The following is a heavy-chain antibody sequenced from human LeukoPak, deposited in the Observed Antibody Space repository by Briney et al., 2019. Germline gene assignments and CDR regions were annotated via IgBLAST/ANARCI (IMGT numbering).Heavy chain of an antibody. J-gene: IGHJ4*02. V-gene: IGHV4-61*05. CDR2: IYYSGTT. CDR3: ARGSPFGPYGDYGFGY. CDR1: GGSISSSSYY. Sequence: PPETLSLTCTVSGGSISSSSYYWGWIRQPPGKGLEWIGFIYYSGTTNYNPSLKSRVTISVDTSKNQFSLKLSSVTAADTAVYYCARGSPFGPYGDYGFGYWGQGTLVTVSS. D-gene: IGHD4-17*01.